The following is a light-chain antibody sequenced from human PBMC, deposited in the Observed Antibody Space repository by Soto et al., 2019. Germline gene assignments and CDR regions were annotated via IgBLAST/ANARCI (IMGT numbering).Light chain of an antibody. Sequence: DIHMTQSPSTLSASVGDRVTITCRASQSISIWLAWYQQKPGKAPNLLIYKTSSLESGVASRFSGSGSGTEFPLTISSLQPDDFATYYCQHYNDYSWTFRQGTKVEIK. J-gene: IGKJ1*01. CDR3: QHYNDYSWT. CDR2: KTS. V-gene: IGKV1-5*03. CDR1: QSISIW.